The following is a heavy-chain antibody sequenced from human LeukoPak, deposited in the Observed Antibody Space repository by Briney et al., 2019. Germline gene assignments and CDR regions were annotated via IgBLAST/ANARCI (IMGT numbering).Heavy chain of an antibody. CDR1: GFTFSSYW. CDR2: IKRDGSEK. V-gene: IGHV3-7*03. D-gene: IGHD6-6*01. CDR3: ARVKYSSSYYFDY. Sequence: GGSLRLSCAASGFTFSSYWMSWVRQAPGKGLEWVANIKRDGSEKYYVDSVKGRFTISRDNAKNSLYLQMNSLRAEDTAVYYCARVKYSSSYYFDYWGQGTLVTVSS. J-gene: IGHJ4*02.